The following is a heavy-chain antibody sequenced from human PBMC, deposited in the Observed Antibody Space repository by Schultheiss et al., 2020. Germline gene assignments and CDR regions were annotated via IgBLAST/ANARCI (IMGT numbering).Heavy chain of an antibody. CDR2: IYYSGST. D-gene: IGHD6-13*01. V-gene: IGHV4-59*12. CDR3: ARAPSGIAAADRDYYYGMDV. CDR1: GGSISSYY. J-gene: IGHJ6*02. Sequence: SQTLSLTCTVSGGSISSYYWSWIRQPPGKGLEWIGYIYYSGSTNYSPSLKSRVTISVDTSKNQFSLKLSSVTAADTAVYYCARAPSGIAAADRDYYYGMDVWGQGNTGTVSS.